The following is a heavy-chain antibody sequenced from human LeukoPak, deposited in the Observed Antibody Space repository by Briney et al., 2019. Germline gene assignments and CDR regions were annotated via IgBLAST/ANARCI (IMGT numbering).Heavy chain of an antibody. CDR1: GGSISSSSSY. D-gene: IGHD2-15*01. V-gene: IGHV4-39*01. J-gene: IGHJ5*02. CDR2: IYYSGST. Sequence: SETLSLTCTVSGGSISSSSSYWGWIRQPPGKVLEWIGSIYYSGSTYYNPALKSRVTISVDTSKNQFSLKVNSMTAADTAVYYCARHQRLLSWFDPWGQGTLVTVSS. CDR3: ARHQRLLSWFDP.